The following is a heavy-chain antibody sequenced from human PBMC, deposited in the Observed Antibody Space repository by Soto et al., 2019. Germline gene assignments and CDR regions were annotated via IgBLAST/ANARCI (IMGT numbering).Heavy chain of an antibody. J-gene: IGHJ4*02. D-gene: IGHD3-9*01. CDR1: GGSISSYY. CDR2: IYYSGST. CDR3: ASTPNYDILTGYYLY. V-gene: IGHV4-59*01. Sequence: SETLSLTCTVSGGSISSYYWSWIRQPPGKGLEWIGYIYYSGSTNYNPSLKSRVTISVDTSKNQFSLKLGSVTAADTAVYYCASTPNYDILTGYYLYWGQGTLVTVSS.